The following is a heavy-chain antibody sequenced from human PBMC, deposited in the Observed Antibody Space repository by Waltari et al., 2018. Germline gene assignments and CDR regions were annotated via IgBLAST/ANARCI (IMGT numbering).Heavy chain of an antibody. CDR2: MNPNSGGT. V-gene: IGHV1-2*04. CDR3: ARDSAVITYAVIDAFDI. CDR1: GNHFTDDY. Sequence: QVQLVHSAAEVMKPGASVKDSCRSSGNHFTDDYGPCVTRPPSQGLEWMGWMNPNSGGTNYAQKFQAWVTINRDTSISTAYMELSRLRSDDTAVYYCARDSAVITYAVIDAFDIWGQGTMVTVSS. J-gene: IGHJ3*02. D-gene: IGHD3-16*01.